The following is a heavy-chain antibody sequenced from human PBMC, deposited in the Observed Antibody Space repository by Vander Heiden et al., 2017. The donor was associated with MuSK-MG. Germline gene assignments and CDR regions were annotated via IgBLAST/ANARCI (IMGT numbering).Heavy chain of an antibody. Sequence: QVQLQQWGAGLLKPSETLSLPCPVYGGSFSGYYWSWFRQPPGKGLEWIGEINHSGSTNYNPSLKSRVTISVDTSKNQFSLKLSSVTAADTAVYYCARGRSYGALTRYYYYGMDVWGQGTTVTVSS. V-gene: IGHV4-34*01. D-gene: IGHD4-17*01. CDR2: INHSGST. CDR1: GGSFSGYY. J-gene: IGHJ6*02. CDR3: ARGRSYGALTRYYYYGMDV.